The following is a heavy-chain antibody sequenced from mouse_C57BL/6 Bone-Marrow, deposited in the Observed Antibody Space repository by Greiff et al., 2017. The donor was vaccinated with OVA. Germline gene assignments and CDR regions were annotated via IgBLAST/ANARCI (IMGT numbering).Heavy chain of an antibody. CDR1: GYSFTDYN. Sequence: EVKLMESGPELVKPGASVKISCKASGYSFTDYNMNWVKQSNGKSLEWIGVINPNYGTTSYNQKFKGKATLTVDQSSSTAYMQLNSLTSEDSAVYYCARDYGSSYDYAMDYWGQGTSVTVSS. V-gene: IGHV1-39*01. CDR3: ARDYGSSYDYAMDY. J-gene: IGHJ4*01. D-gene: IGHD1-1*01. CDR2: INPNYGTT.